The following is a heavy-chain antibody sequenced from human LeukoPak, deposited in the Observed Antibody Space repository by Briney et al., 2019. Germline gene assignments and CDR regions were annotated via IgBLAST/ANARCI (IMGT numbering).Heavy chain of an antibody. D-gene: IGHD2-2*01. CDR3: ARSYCSSTTCYAVGAFDV. CDR1: GGSISTYY. J-gene: IGHJ3*01. Sequence: SETLSLTCTVSGGSISTYYWSWIRQPPGKGLEWLGYIYYSGTTNYNPSLKSRVIISLDTSKSQFSLKLNSVTAADTAVYYCARSYCSSTTCYAVGAFDVWGQGTMVTVSS. CDR2: IYYSGTT. V-gene: IGHV4-59*08.